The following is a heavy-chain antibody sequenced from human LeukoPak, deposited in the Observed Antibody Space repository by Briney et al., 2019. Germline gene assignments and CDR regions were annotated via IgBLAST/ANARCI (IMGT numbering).Heavy chain of an antibody. Sequence: PSETLSLTCTVSGGSISSYYWSWIRQPPGKGLEWIGYIYYSGSTNYNPSLKSRVTISVDTSKNQFSLKLSSVTAADTAVYYCAKESLRITMIVAGGAFDIWGQGTMVTVSS. CDR3: AKESLRITMIVAGGAFDI. D-gene: IGHD3-22*01. CDR2: IYYSGST. V-gene: IGHV4-59*01. CDR1: GGSISSYY. J-gene: IGHJ3*02.